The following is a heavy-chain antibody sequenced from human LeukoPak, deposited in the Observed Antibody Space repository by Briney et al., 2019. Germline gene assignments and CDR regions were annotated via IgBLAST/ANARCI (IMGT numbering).Heavy chain of an antibody. V-gene: IGHV4-39*07. D-gene: IGHD1-26*01. CDR2: INYSGRT. Sequence: PSETLSLTCTVSDGSISSNNYYWAWIRQPPGKGLEWIGSINYSGRTYYNPSLKSRLTMSVDTAKRQFSLKLISVTAADTALYYCARDIDDVGALLDFWSQGTLVTVSS. J-gene: IGHJ4*02. CDR1: DGSISSNNYY. CDR3: ARDIDDVGALLDF.